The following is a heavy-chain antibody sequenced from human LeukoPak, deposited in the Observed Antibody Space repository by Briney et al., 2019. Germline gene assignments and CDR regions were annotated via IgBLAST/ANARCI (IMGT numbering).Heavy chain of an antibody. D-gene: IGHD2-2*01. CDR2: INHSGST. CDR3: ARSSAYNWFDP. CDR1: GGSFSGYY. V-gene: IGHV4-34*01. Sequence: SETLSLTCAVYGGSFSGYYWSWIRQPPGKGLEWIGEINHSGSTNYNPSLKSRVTISVDTSKNQFSLKLSSVIAADTAVYYCARSSAYNWFDPWGQGTLVTVSS. J-gene: IGHJ5*02.